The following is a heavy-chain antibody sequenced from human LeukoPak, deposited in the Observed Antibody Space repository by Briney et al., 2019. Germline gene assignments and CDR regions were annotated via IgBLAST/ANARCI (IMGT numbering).Heavy chain of an antibody. V-gene: IGHV4-59*01. Sequence: PSETLSLTRTVSGASINGYYWNWIRQSPGKGLEWIAFIYDTGSSNYNPSLRSRVTISLDTSKNQFSLKLKSVTAADTAVYYCAGNRNALGDVNWLDPWGQGTLVTVSS. CDR2: IYDTGSS. CDR1: GASINGYY. J-gene: IGHJ5*02. D-gene: IGHD3-16*01. CDR3: AGNRNALGDVNWLDP.